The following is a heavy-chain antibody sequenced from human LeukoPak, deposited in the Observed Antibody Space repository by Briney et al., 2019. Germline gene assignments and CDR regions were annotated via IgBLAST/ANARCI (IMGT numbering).Heavy chain of an antibody. CDR3: ARSIGLTGGGVDV. J-gene: IGHJ6*02. V-gene: IGHV3-11*01. CDR1: GFTFSDYN. D-gene: IGHD3-9*01. CDR2: ITDSGNTI. Sequence: GGSLRLSCAASGFTFSDYNMNWVRQAPGKGLEWVSYITDSGNTIHYADSVRGRFTISRDNAKNSLYLQMNSLRAEDTAVYYCARSIGLTGGGVDVWGQGTTVTVSS.